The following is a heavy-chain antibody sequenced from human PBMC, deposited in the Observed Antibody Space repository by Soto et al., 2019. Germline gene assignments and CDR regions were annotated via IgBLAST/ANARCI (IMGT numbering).Heavy chain of an antibody. V-gene: IGHV3-30*18. J-gene: IGHJ6*02. CDR1: GFTFSSYG. D-gene: IGHD6-13*01. Sequence: GASLRLSCAASGFTFSSYGMHWVRQAPGKGLEWVAVISYDGSNKYYADSVKGRFTISRDNSKNTLYLQMNSLRAEDTAVYYCAKDGGIAADYYYYYGMDVWGQGTTVTVSS. CDR2: ISYDGSNK. CDR3: AKDGGIAADYYYYYGMDV.